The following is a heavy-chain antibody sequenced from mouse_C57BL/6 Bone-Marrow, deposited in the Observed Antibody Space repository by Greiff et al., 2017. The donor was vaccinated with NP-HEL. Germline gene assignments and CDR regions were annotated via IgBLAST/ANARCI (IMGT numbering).Heavy chain of an antibody. Sequence: EVMLVESGEGLVKPGGSLKLSCAASGFTFSSYAMSWVRQTPEKRLEWVAYISSGGDYIYYADTVKGRFTISRDNARNTLYLQMSSLKSEDTAMYYCTRDDYGNGYWYFDVWGTGTTVTVSS. CDR1: GFTFSSYA. CDR3: TRDDYGNGYWYFDV. J-gene: IGHJ1*03. V-gene: IGHV5-9-1*02. D-gene: IGHD2-1*01. CDR2: ISSGGDYI.